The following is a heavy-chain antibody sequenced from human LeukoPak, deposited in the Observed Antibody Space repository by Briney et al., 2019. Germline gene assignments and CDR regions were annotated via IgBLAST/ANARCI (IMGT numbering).Heavy chain of an antibody. CDR1: GGSCDDYY. V-gene: IGHV4-34*01. J-gene: IGHJ4*02. CDR2: IHPSGIF. Sequence: PSESLSLTCAVYGGSCDDYYCSWIRQPPGKGLEWIGEIHPSGIFYYNSSLVSRVTISIDTSKSQFSLRLTSVTAADTAFYYCARGRDRSKAGDHWGQGSLVTVSS. CDR3: ARGRDRSKAGDH. D-gene: IGHD5-24*01.